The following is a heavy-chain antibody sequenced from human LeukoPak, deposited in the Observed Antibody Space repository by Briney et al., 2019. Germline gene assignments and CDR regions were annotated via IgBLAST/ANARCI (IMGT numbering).Heavy chain of an antibody. J-gene: IGHJ3*02. CDR2: IYYSGST. CDR1: GGSISSGGYS. CDR3: ARGIIPPFDI. Sequence: SETLSLTCTVSGGSISSGGYSWSWIRQHPGKGLEWIGYIYYSGSTYYNPSLKSRVTISVDTSKNQFSLKLSSVTAADTAMYYCARGIIPPFDIWGQGTMVTVSS. V-gene: IGHV4-31*03.